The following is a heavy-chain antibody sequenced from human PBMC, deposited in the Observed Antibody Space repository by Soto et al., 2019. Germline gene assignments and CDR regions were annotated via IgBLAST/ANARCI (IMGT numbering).Heavy chain of an antibody. J-gene: IGHJ5*02. Sequence: SETLSLTCTVSGGSISSYYWSWIRQPPGKGLEWIGSMYFSGTTNYNPSLKSRVTILVDTSKNHLSLKLSSVTAADTALYYCARDTPGYSYDLWGQGTLVTVSS. CDR1: GGSISSYY. V-gene: IGHV4-59*01. CDR3: ARDTPGYSYDL. CDR2: MYFSGTT. D-gene: IGHD5-18*01.